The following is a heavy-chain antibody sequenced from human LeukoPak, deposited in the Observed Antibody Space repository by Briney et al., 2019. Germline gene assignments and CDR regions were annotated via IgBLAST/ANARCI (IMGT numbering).Heavy chain of an antibody. CDR1: GFTFSGSC. J-gene: IGHJ4*02. D-gene: IGHD6-6*01. Sequence: PGGSLRLSCAASGFTFSGSCMHWVRQASGKGLEWVARIRSKANNYATEYAASVKCRFTISRDDSMNTAYLQMSSLKIEDTAMYYCARDMYSTSRGDYFDSWGQGTLVTVSS. V-gene: IGHV3-73*01. CDR2: IRSKANNYAT. CDR3: ARDMYSTSRGDYFDS.